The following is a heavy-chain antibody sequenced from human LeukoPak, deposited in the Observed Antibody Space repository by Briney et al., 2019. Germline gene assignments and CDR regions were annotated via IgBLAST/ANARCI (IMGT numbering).Heavy chain of an antibody. D-gene: IGHD5-24*01. Sequence: GGSLRLSCAASGFTFSDYYMSWIRQAPGKGLEWVSYISSSGSTIYYADSVKGRFTISRDNAKNSLYLQMNSLRAEDTAVYYCARDRRVEMATVYPDYWGQGTLVTASS. CDR2: ISSSGSTI. J-gene: IGHJ4*02. V-gene: IGHV3-11*04. CDR3: ARDRRVEMATVYPDY. CDR1: GFTFSDYY.